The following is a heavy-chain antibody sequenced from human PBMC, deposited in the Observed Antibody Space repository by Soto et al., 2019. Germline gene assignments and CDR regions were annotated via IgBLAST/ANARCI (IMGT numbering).Heavy chain of an antibody. V-gene: IGHV4-39*01. CDR2: IYYSGST. D-gene: IGHD2-15*01. CDR1: GGSISSSSYY. CDR3: ARWPYCSGGSCYSLNWFDP. Sequence: QLQLQESGPGLVKPSETLSLTCTVSGGSISSSSYYWGWIRQPPGKGLEWIGSIYYSGSTYYNPSLKSRVTISVDTSKNQFSLKLSSVTAAYTAVYYCARWPYCSGGSCYSLNWFDPWGQGTLVTVSS. J-gene: IGHJ5*02.